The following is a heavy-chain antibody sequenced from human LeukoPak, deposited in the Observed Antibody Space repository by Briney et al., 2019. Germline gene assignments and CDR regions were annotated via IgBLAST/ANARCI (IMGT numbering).Heavy chain of an antibody. Sequence: GGSLRLSCAASGFTFSSYEMNWVRQAPGKGLEWVSYISSSGSMKYYADSVKGRFTISRDNAKNSLYLQMNSLRAEDTAVYYCARDAFTLLELPYYFDYWGQGTLVTVSS. J-gene: IGHJ4*02. D-gene: IGHD1-7*01. CDR3: ARDAFTLLELPYYFDY. CDR2: ISSSGSMK. CDR1: GFTFSSYE. V-gene: IGHV3-48*03.